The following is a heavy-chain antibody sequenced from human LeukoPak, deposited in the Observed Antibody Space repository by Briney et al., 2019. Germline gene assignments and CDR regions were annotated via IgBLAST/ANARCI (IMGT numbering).Heavy chain of an antibody. CDR3: AKDPQKWESYFDY. CDR2: IRYDGSNK. J-gene: IGHJ4*02. V-gene: IGHV3-30*02. Sequence: PGGSLRLSCAASGFTFSSYGMHWVRQAPGKGLEWVAFIRYDGSNKYNADSVKGRFTISRDNSENTLYLQMNSLRAEDTAVYYCAKDPQKWESYFDYWGQGTLVTVSS. CDR1: GFTFSSYG. D-gene: IGHD1-26*01.